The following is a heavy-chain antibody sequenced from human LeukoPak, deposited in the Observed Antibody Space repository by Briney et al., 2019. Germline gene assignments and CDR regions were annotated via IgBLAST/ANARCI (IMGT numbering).Heavy chain of an antibody. CDR2: ISSSGSTI. CDR3: ARPGNYLNDY. D-gene: IGHD1-7*01. CDR1: GFIFSSYE. Sequence: GGSLRPSCAASGFIFSSYEMNWVRQAPGKGLEWVSYISSSGSTIYYADSVKGRFTISRDNAKNSLYLQMNSLRAEDTAVYYCARPGNYLNDYWGQGTLVTVSS. J-gene: IGHJ4*02. V-gene: IGHV3-48*03.